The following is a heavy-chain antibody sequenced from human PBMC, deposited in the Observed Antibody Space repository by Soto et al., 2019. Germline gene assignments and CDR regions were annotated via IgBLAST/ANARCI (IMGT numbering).Heavy chain of an antibody. CDR2: ISTAVGAT. V-gene: IGHV3-23*01. CDR3: AKDRTAAARNFDY. J-gene: IGHJ4*02. Sequence: GGSLRLSCAVSGFTFSNHAMSWVRQAPGKGLEWVSAISTAVGATYYAYSVKGRFTISRDDSNNTLYLQMNSLRAEDTAVYYCAKDRTAAARNFDYWGQGTPVTVSS. CDR1: GFTFSNHA. D-gene: IGHD6-13*01.